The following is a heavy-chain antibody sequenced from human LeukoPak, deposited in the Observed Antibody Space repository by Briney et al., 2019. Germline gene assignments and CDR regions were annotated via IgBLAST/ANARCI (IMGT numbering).Heavy chain of an antibody. Sequence: PGGSLRLSCAASGITFSSYSMNWVRQAPGKGLEWVSSIISSSSYIYYADSVKGRFTISRDNAKNSLYLQMNSLRAEDTAVYYCAREGESPVDYWGQGTLVTVSS. CDR3: AREGESPVDY. V-gene: IGHV3-21*01. CDR2: IISSSSYI. CDR1: GITFSSYS. J-gene: IGHJ4*02. D-gene: IGHD3-16*01.